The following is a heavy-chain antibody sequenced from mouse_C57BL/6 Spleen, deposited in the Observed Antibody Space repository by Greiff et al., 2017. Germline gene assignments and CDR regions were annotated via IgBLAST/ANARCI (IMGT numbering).Heavy chain of an antibody. Sequence: VQLQQSGAELVRPGASVKLSCTASGFNIKDYYMHWVKQRPEQGLEWIGRIDPEDGDTEYAPKFQGKATMTADTSSNTAYLQLSSLTSEDTAVYYCTIPSITTVVAPFDYWGQGTTLTVSS. D-gene: IGHD1-1*01. J-gene: IGHJ2*01. CDR3: TIPSITTVVAPFDY. V-gene: IGHV14-1*01. CDR1: GFNIKDYY. CDR2: IDPEDGDT.